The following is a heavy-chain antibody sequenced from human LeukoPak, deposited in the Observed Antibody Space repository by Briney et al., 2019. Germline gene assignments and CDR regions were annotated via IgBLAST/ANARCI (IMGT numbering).Heavy chain of an antibody. V-gene: IGHV4-38-2*02. D-gene: IGHD3-9*01. CDR2: IYHSGST. CDR3: AREKDYFDWFHDAFDI. J-gene: IGHJ3*02. Sequence: PSETLSLTCAVSGYSISSGYYWGWIRPPPGKGLEWIGSIYHSGSTYYNPSLKSRVTISVDTSKNQFSLKLSSVTAADTAVYYCAREKDYFDWFHDAFDIWGQGTMVTVSS. CDR1: GYSISSGYY.